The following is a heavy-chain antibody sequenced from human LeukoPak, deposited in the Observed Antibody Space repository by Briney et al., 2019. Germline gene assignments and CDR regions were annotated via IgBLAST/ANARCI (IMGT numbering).Heavy chain of an antibody. D-gene: IGHD3-10*01. CDR1: GGTFSSYA. V-gene: IGHV1-69*13. Sequence: GASVKVSCKASGGTFSSYAISWVRQAPGQGLEWMGGIIPIFGTANYAQKFQGRVTITADESTSTAYMELSSLRFEDTAVYYYARDLTMVRGARYRPYNWFDAWGQGTLVTVSP. CDR2: IIPIFGTA. CDR3: ARDLTMVRGARYRPYNWFDA. J-gene: IGHJ5*02.